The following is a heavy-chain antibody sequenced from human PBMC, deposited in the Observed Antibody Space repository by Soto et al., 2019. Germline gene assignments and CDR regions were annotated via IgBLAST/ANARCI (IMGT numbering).Heavy chain of an antibody. J-gene: IGHJ4*02. CDR3: APRPRGGITWNDVVGSA. Sequence: QVQLQESGPGLVKPSGTLSLTCAVSGASISSSNWWTWVRQPPGKGLEWIGEIYHSGSTNYNPSLHTRVTIPLDMSTNLFPLNLNSGTAADRAVYSCAPRPRGGITWNDVVGSAGGQGTLVTVSS. V-gene: IGHV4-4*02. D-gene: IGHD1-1*01. CDR1: GASISSSNW. CDR2: IYHSGST.